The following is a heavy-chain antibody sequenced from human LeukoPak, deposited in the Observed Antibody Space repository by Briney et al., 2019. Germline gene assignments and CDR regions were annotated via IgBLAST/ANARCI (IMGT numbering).Heavy chain of an antibody. CDR2: ISVYNGDT. J-gene: IGHJ4*02. CDR3: ARDEKTAGFVAPVTLGY. Sequence: ASVKVSCKASGYTFATFGISWLRQAPGQGLEWLGWISVYNGDTHFAQRFQGRVTMTTDTSTSTVYMELSSLRSEDTAVYYCARDEKTAGFVAPVTLGYWGQGTLVTVSS. V-gene: IGHV1-18*01. CDR1: GYTFATFG. D-gene: IGHD6-13*01.